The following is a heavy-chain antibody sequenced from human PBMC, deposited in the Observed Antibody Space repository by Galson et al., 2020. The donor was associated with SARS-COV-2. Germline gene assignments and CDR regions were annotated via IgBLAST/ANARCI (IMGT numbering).Heavy chain of an antibody. D-gene: IGHD3-10*01. V-gene: IGHV3-72*01. Sequence: GGSLRLSCAASGFTLSNAWMNWVRQAPGKGLEWVARIRNKANSYTTEYAASVRGRFTISRDDSKNSVHLQANSLKTEDTAVYYCTRDWSGAGDYWGQGTLVTVSA. CDR1: GFTLSNAW. J-gene: IGHJ4*02. CDR3: TRDWSGAGDY. CDR2: IRNKANSYTT.